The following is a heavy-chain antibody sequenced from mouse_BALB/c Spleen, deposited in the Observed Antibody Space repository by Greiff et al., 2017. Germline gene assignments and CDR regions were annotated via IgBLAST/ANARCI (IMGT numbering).Heavy chain of an antibody. D-gene: IGHD2-1*01. CDR3: ARSRNYPYAMDY. V-gene: IGHV1S29*02. CDR1: GYTFTDYN. Sequence: VQLQQSGPELVKPGASVKISCKASGYTFTDYNMHWVKQSHGKSLEWIGYIYPYNGGTGYNQKFKSKATLTVDNSSSTAYMELRSLTSEDSAVYYCARSRNYPYAMDYWGQGTSVTVSS. J-gene: IGHJ4*01. CDR2: IYPYNGGT.